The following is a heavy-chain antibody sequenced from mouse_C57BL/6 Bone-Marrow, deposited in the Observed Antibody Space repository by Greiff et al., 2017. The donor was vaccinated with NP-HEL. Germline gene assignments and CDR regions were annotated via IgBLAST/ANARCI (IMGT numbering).Heavy chain of an antibody. V-gene: IGHV1-50*01. Sequence: QVQLQQPGAELVKPGASVKLSCKASGYTFTSYWMQWVNQRPGQGLEWIGEIDPSDSYTNYNQKFKGKATLTVDTSSSTAYMQLSSLTSEDSAVYYCATWFAYWGQGTLVTVSA. J-gene: IGHJ3*01. CDR1: GYTFTSYW. CDR3: ATWFAY. CDR2: IDPSDSYT.